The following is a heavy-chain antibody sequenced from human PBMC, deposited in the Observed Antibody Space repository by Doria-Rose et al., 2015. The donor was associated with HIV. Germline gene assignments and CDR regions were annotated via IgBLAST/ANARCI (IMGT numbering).Heavy chain of an antibody. V-gene: IGHV2-26*01. CDR3: ARIKSSRWYHKYYFDF. D-gene: IGHD6-13*01. J-gene: IGHJ4*02. CDR2: IFADDDR. CDR1: GVSLSSPGMG. Sequence: SGPVLVKPTETLTLTCTVSGVSLSSPGMGVSWIRQPPGKALEWLANIFADDDRSYKPARKSRLTISRGTSKSQVVLTMTDMDPVDTATYYCARIKSSRWYHKYYFDFWGQGTLVIVSA.